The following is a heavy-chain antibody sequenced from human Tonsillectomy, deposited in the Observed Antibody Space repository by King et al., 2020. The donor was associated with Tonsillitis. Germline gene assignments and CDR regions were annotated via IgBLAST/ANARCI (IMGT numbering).Heavy chain of an antibody. CDR2: ISGSGGST. CDR1: GFTFSSYA. V-gene: IGHV3-23*04. Sequence: QLVQSGGGLVQPGGSLRLSCAASGFTFSSYAMSWVRQAPGKGLEWVSAISGSGGSTYYADSVKGRFTISRDNSKNTLYLQMNSLRAEDTAVYYCAKSLGSGRAPHLAAFDIWGQGTMVTVSS. D-gene: IGHD1-1*01. CDR3: AKSLGSGRAPHLAAFDI. J-gene: IGHJ3*02.